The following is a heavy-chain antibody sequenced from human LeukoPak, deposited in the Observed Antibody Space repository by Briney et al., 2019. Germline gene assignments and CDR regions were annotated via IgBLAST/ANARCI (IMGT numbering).Heavy chain of an antibody. CDR1: GDSISNAYC. D-gene: IGHD5-24*01. Sequence: PSETLSLTCTVSGDSISNAYCWAWIRPPPGKVPEWIGTIYNRDNTYYTPSLASRVTISMDTSKNQFSLKMTSVTAADTAVYYCARGIDAYKVGNFWGQGALVTVPS. CDR2: IYNRDNT. CDR3: ARGIDAYKVGNF. J-gene: IGHJ4*02. V-gene: IGHV4-38-2*02.